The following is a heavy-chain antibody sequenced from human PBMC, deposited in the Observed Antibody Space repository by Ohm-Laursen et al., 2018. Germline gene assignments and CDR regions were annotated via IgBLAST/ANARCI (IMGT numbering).Heavy chain of an antibody. J-gene: IGHJ4*02. CDR1: GFTFSNYE. CDR3: ARKLDPYYFDY. D-gene: IGHD3-9*01. CDR2: ISSSGSII. V-gene: IGHV3-48*03. Sequence: SLRLSCAATGFTFSNYEMNWGRQAPGKGLEWVSYISSSGSIIYYADSVKGRFTISRDNAKNSLYLQMNSLRAEDTAVYYCARKLDPYYFDYWGQGTLVTVSS.